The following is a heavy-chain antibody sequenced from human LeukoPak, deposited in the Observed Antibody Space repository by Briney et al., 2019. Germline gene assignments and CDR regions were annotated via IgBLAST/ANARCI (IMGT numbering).Heavy chain of an antibody. V-gene: IGHV1-18*01. Sequence: ASVNVSCKASGYTFTSYGISWVRQPPGQELEWMGWIHAYKGNTNCAQRHHASVTMTTDTSTSTAYMELRSLKSDDTAVYYCARGGGYCSSTSCYNWFDSWGQGTLVTVSS. J-gene: IGHJ5*01. CDR3: ARGGGYCSSTSCYNWFDS. CDR2: IHAYKGNT. D-gene: IGHD2-2*01. CDR1: GYTFTSYG.